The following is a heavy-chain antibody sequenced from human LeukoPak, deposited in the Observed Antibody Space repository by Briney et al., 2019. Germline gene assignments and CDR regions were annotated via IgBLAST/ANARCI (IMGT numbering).Heavy chain of an antibody. CDR1: GFTFSSYS. CDR3: APVQLERRRVP. CDR2: ISGSGGST. Sequence: GGSLRLSFAASGFTFSSYSMNWVRQAPGKGLEWVSAISGSGGSTYYADSVKGRFTISRDNSKNTLYLQMNSLRAEDTAVYYCAPVQLERRRVPWGQGTLVTVSS. J-gene: IGHJ5*02. V-gene: IGHV3-23*01. D-gene: IGHD1-1*01.